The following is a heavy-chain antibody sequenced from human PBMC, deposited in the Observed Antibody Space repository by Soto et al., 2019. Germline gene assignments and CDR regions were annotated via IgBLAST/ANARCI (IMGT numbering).Heavy chain of an antibody. CDR3: AGEGQAPYYYYGMDV. CDR1: GYTFTNYG. Sequence: QVQVVQSGDEVKKPGASVKVSCKASGYTFTNYGFSWVRQAPGQGLEWMGWISGYNGNTKYAEKFQGRVTMTTDTSTRTGHMELRSLRSDDTAVYYCAGEGQAPYYYYGMDVWGQGTAVTVSS. J-gene: IGHJ6*02. CDR2: ISGYNGNT. V-gene: IGHV1-18*01.